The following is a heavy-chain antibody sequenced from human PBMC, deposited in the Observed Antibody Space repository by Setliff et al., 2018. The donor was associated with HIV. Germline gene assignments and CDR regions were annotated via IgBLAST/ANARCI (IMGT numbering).Heavy chain of an antibody. Sequence: PSETLSLTCTVSGGSITSGNYFWTWIRQPAGKGPEWIGHIYTDGSTNYNPSFRSRVTISVDSSKNQFSLKLSSVTAADTAVYYCARDARWLQFPYFDYWGQGTLVTVS. J-gene: IGHJ4*01. D-gene: IGHD5-12*01. CDR2: IYTDGST. CDR1: GGSITSGNYF. V-gene: IGHV4-61*09. CDR3: ARDARWLQFPYFDY.